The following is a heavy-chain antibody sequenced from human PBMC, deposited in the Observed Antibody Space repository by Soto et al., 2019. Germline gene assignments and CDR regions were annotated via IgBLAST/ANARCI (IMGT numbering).Heavy chain of an antibody. CDR3: ARIPKTGSSSSWYQFEY. CDR1: GSTFTIYR. V-gene: IGHV1-18*01. Sequence: LLNRARKTAGSTFTIYRISCRILAPGQGLEWMGWISAYNGNTNYAQKLQGRVTMTTDTSTSTAYMELRSLRSDDTAVYYCARIPKTGSSSSWYQFEYWGQGTLVTVSS. CDR2: ISAYNGNT. J-gene: IGHJ4*02. D-gene: IGHD6-13*01.